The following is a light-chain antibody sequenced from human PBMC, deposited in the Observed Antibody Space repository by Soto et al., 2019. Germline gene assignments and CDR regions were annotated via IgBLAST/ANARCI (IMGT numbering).Light chain of an antibody. V-gene: IGKV1-6*01. Sequence: AIQMTQSPSSLSASVGDRVAISCRASQDIRNTLAWYQQKPGEAPKLLIFAASNLQSGVPSRFSGSGSVTDFTLAITGLQPEDFATYYCLQHNSYLFTFGQGTRLEIK. J-gene: IGKJ5*01. CDR3: LQHNSYLFT. CDR2: AAS. CDR1: QDIRNT.